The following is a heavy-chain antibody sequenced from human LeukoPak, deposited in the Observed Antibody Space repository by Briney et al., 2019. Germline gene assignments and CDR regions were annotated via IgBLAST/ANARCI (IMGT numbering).Heavy chain of an antibody. CDR1: GFTFDDYG. CDR3: ARAADTRYYYYYYYMDV. Sequence: PGRSLRLSCAASGFTFDDYGMSWVRQAPGKGLEWVSGINWNGGSTGYADSVKGRFTISRDNAKNSLYLQMNSLRAEDTALYYCARAADTRYYYYYYYMDVWGKGTTVTVSS. D-gene: IGHD6-19*01. CDR2: INWNGGST. V-gene: IGHV3-20*04. J-gene: IGHJ6*03.